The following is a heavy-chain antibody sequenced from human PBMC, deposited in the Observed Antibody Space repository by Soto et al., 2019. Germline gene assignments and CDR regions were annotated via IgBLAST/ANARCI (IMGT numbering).Heavy chain of an antibody. CDR2: IYYSGST. Sequence: SETLSLTCTVSGGSISSYYWSWIRQPPGKGLGWIGCIYYSGSTNYNPSLKSRVTISVDTSKNQFSLKLSSVTAADTAVYYCARDGYYYDSSGYQRVYYFDYWGQGTLVTVSS. J-gene: IGHJ4*02. D-gene: IGHD3-22*01. V-gene: IGHV4-59*01. CDR1: GGSISSYY. CDR3: ARDGYYYDSSGYQRVYYFDY.